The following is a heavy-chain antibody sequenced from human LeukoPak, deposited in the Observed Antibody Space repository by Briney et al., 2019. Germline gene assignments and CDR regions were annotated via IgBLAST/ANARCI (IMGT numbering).Heavy chain of an antibody. V-gene: IGHV4-31*02. D-gene: IGHD3-16*02. CDR2: IYYSGST. CDR1: ARSIGSGCNC. J-gene: IGHJ4*02. CDR3: AGTMITFGGVIVHLDY. Sequence: SETLSLTRTLAARSIGSGCNCWGWIRHHGGRGLEWFRYIYYSGSTYYNPSLKSRVTISVDTSKNQFSLKLSAVTAADTAVYYCAGTMITFGGVIVHLDYWGQGTLVTVSS.